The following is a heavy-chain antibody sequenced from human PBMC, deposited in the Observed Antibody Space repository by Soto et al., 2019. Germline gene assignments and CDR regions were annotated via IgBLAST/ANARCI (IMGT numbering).Heavy chain of an antibody. J-gene: IGHJ6*02. CDR3: AKPIVVVIGPYGMDV. D-gene: IGHD3-22*01. Sequence: GGSLRLSCAASGFTFSSYAMSWVRQAPGKGLEWVSAISGSGGSTYYADSVKGRFTISRDNSKNTLYLQMNSLRAEDTAVYYCAKPIVVVIGPYGMDVWGQGTTVTVSS. V-gene: IGHV3-23*01. CDR2: ISGSGGST. CDR1: GFTFSSYA.